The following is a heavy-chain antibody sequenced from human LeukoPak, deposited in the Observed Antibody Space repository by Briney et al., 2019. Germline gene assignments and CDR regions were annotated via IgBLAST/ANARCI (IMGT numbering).Heavy chain of an antibody. CDR3: AKVDRVGTVTTYDY. Sequence: GGSLRLSCAASGFTFSSYAMSWVRQAPGKGLEWVSAISGRGGSTYYADSVKGRFTISRDNSKNTLYLQMNSLRAEDTAVYYCAKVDRVGTVTTYDYWGQGTLVTVSS. CDR1: GFTFSSYA. D-gene: IGHD4-17*01. J-gene: IGHJ4*02. CDR2: ISGRGGST. V-gene: IGHV3-23*01.